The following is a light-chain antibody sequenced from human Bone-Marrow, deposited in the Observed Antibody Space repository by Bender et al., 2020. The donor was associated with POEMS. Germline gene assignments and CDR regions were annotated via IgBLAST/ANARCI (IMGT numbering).Light chain of an antibody. CDR1: TSDVGEFDL. CDR3: SSYTSSNTWV. Sequence: SALTQPASVSGSPGQSITISCTGTTSDVGEFDLVSWYLQYPGKAPRLLIFEGNKRPSGVSDRFSGFKSGNTASLTISGLLAEDEADYYCSSYTSSNTWVFGGGSRLTVL. CDR2: EGN. J-gene: IGLJ3*02. V-gene: IGLV2-14*02.